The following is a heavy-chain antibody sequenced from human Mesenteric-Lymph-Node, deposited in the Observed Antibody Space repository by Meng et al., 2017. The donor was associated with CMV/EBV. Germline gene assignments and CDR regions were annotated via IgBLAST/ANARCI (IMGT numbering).Heavy chain of an antibody. J-gene: IGHJ4*02. D-gene: IGHD6-13*01. V-gene: IGHV5-51*01. Sequence: GSGYPFTTYWIGWVRQMPGKGLDWMGIIYPGDSDTRYSPSFQGQVTISADKSISTAYLQWSSLKASDTAMYYCARSLYSSSWSWVYWGQGTLVTVSS. CDR2: IYPGDSDT. CDR3: ARSLYSSSWSWVY. CDR1: GYPFTTYW.